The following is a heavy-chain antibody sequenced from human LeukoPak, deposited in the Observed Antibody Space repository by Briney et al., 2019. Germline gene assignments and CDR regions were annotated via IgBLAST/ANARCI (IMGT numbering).Heavy chain of an antibody. D-gene: IGHD3-3*01. Sequence: GGSLRLSCAASGVTVNSNYINWVRQAPGKGLEWVSVIYSSGGTNYADSVKGRFTISRDDSKNTVFLQMNSLRVEDTAFYYCARGNFWSGYYLDYWGQGTLVTVPS. CDR3: ARGNFWSGYYLDY. CDR2: IYSSGGT. CDR1: GVTVNSNY. J-gene: IGHJ4*02. V-gene: IGHV3-53*01.